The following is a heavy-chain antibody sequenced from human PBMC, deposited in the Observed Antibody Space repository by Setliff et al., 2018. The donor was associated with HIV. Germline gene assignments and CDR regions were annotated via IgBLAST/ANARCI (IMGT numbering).Heavy chain of an antibody. V-gene: IGHV4-59*08. Sequence: SETLSLTCTVSGGSISSYYWSWIRQPPGKGLEWIGYINYSGSTNYNPSLKSRVTISIDMSKNQFSLKLSYVTAADTAVYYCARSAARTAGTTVVAPYDYWGQGTLVTVSS. CDR2: INYSGST. CDR3: ARSAARTAGTTVVAPYDY. CDR1: GGSISSYY. J-gene: IGHJ4*02. D-gene: IGHD2-15*01.